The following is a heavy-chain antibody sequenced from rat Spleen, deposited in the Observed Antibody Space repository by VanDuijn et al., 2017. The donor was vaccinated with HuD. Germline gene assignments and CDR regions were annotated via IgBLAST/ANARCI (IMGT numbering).Heavy chain of an antibody. V-gene: IGHV5S23*01. CDR3: TRRDPWFGY. CDR1: GFTFSKYD. CDR2: ISTSGDTT. Sequence: EVQLVESGGGLVRPGRSLKLSCAASGFTFSKYDMAWVRQAPTKGLEWVASISTSGDTTYYRDSVKGRFTVSRDNAKSTLYLQMDSLRSEDTATYYCTRRDPWFGYWGQGTLVTVSS. J-gene: IGHJ3*01.